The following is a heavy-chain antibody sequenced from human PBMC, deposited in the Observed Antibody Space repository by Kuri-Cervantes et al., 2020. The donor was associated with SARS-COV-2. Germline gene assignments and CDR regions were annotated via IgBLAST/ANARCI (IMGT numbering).Heavy chain of an antibody. D-gene: IGHD3-22*01. J-gene: IGHJ4*02. V-gene: IGHV3-23*01. Sequence: GGSLRLSCAASGFTFSSYAMSWVRQAPGKGLEWVSTISGSGGSTYYADSVKGRFTISRDNSKNTLYLQMNSLRADDPAVYYCAKGTRSSGYYCGLDFWGQGTLVTVSS. CDR2: ISGSGGST. CDR1: GFTFSSYA. CDR3: AKGTRSSGYYCGLDF.